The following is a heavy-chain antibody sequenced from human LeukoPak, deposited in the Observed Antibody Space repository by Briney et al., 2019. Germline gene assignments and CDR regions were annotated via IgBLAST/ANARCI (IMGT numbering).Heavy chain of an antibody. V-gene: IGHV1-8*01. CDR3: ARGPPNWGYDY. D-gene: IGHD7-27*01. CDR2: MSPNSGDT. CDR1: GYTFTSYD. J-gene: IGHJ4*02. Sequence: ASVKVSCKASGYTFTSYDFNWVRQATGQRPEWMGWMSPNSGDTGYAQKFQDRVTMTRNTSISTAYMELGSLRSDDTAVYYCARGPPNWGYDYWGPGTLVTVSP.